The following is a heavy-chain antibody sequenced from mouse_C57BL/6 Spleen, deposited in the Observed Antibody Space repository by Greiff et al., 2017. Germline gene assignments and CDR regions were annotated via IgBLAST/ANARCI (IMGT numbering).Heavy chain of an antibody. CDR2: INYDGSST. CDR1: GFTFSDYY. J-gene: IGHJ2*01. Sequence: EVKLVESEGGLVQPGSSMKLSCTASGFTFSDYYMAWVRQVPEKGLEWVANINYDGSSTYYLDSLKSRFIISRDNAKNILYLQMSSLKSEDTATYYCARGPNWAYYFDYWGQGTTLTVSS. CDR3: ARGPNWAYYFDY. D-gene: IGHD4-1*01. V-gene: IGHV5-16*01.